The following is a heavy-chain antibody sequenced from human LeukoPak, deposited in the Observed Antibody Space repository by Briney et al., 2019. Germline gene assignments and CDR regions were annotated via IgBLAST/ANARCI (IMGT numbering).Heavy chain of an antibody. CDR3: ARARYYDSSGTAAFDY. V-gene: IGHV1-2*02. CDR1: GYTFTGYY. D-gene: IGHD3-22*01. CDR2: INPIGGGT. J-gene: IGHJ4*02. Sequence: ASVKVSCKASGYTFTGYYMHWVRQAPGQGLEWMGWINPIGGGTNYAQKFQGRVTMTRDTSISTAYMELSRLRSDDTAVYYCARARYYDSSGTAAFDYWGQGTLVTVSS.